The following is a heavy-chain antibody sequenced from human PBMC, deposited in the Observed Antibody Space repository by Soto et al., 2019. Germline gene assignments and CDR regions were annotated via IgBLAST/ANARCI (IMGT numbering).Heavy chain of an antibody. J-gene: IGHJ6*02. D-gene: IGHD2-2*01. Sequence: QVQLVQSGAEVKKPGASVKVSCKASGYTFTGYYMHWVRQAPGQGLEWMGWINPNSGGTNYAQKFQGWVTMTRDTSISTAYRELSRLRSDDTAVYYCARGEVVPAAMDYYGMDVWGQGTTVTVSS. CDR2: INPNSGGT. CDR1: GYTFTGYY. CDR3: ARGEVVPAAMDYYGMDV. V-gene: IGHV1-2*04.